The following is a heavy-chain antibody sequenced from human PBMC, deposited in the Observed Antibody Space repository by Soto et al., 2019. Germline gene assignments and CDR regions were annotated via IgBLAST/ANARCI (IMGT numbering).Heavy chain of an antibody. J-gene: IGHJ6*02. D-gene: IGHD3-10*01. CDR2: IDPSDSYT. CDR3: ARLGYYGSGSYYNDYYYYGMDV. CDR1: GYSFTSYW. V-gene: IGHV5-10-1*01. Sequence: GESLKISCKGSGYSFTSYWISWVRQMPGKGLEWMGRIDPSDSYTNYSPSFQGHVTISADKSISTAYLQWSSLKASDTAMYYCARLGYYGSGSYYNDYYYYGMDVWGQGTTVTVSS.